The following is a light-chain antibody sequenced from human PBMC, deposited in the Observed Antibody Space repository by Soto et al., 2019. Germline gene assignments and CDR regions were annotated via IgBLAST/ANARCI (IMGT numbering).Light chain of an antibody. CDR3: QQYGSSPRT. Sequence: ELMLTQSPGTLSLSPGERATLSCRASQSVSSSYLAWYQQKPGQAPRLLIYGASSSATGIPDRFSGSGSGTDFTLTISRLEPEDFAVYYCQQYGSSPRTFGQGTTVAIK. J-gene: IGKJ1*01. V-gene: IGKV3-20*01. CDR2: GAS. CDR1: QSVSSSY.